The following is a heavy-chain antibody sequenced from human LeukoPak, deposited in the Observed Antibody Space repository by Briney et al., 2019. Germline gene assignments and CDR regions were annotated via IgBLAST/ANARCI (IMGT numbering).Heavy chain of an antibody. CDR1: GFTFSSYW. D-gene: IGHD3-10*01. CDR2: IKQDGSEK. J-gene: IGHJ5*02. V-gene: IGHV3-7*01. Sequence: PGGSLRLSCAASGFTFSSYWMSWVRQAPGKGLEWVANIKQDGSEKYYVESVKGRFTISRDNAKNSLYLQMNSLRAEDTAVYYCARDSRDYISNNWFDPWGQGTLVTVSS. CDR3: ARDSRDYISNNWFDP.